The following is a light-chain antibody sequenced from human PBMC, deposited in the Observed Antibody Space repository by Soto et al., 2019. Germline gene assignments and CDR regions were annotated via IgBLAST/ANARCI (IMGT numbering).Light chain of an antibody. CDR2: RNN. V-gene: IGLV1-47*01. J-gene: IGLJ1*01. CDR3: AAWDDSLSGFYV. CDR1: SSNIGGNS. Sequence: QSVLTQPPSVSAAPGQKVTISCSGSSSNIGGNSVSWYQQLPGTAPKLLIYRNNQRPSGVPDRFFGSKSGTSASLAISGLRSEDEADYYCAAWDDSLSGFYVFGTGTKVTV.